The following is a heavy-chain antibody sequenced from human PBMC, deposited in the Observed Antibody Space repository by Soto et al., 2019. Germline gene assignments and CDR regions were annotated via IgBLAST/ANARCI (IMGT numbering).Heavy chain of an antibody. D-gene: IGHD6-6*01. Sequence: ASVKVSCKASGYTFTGYYMHWVRQAPGQGLEWMGWINPNSGGTNYAQKFQGWVTMTRDTSISTAYMELSRLGSDDTAVYYCARERDSSSSGGNPQRPDLLFDPWGQGTLVTVSS. V-gene: IGHV1-2*04. J-gene: IGHJ5*02. CDR2: INPNSGGT. CDR1: GYTFTGYY. CDR3: ARERDSSSSGGNPQRPDLLFDP.